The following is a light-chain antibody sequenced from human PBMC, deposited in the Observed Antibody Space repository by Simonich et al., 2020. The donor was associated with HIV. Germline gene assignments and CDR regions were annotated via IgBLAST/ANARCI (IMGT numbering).Light chain of an antibody. CDR1: SRSVSTSYY. CDR3: VLYMGSGIWV. CDR2: STN. Sequence: QTVVTQEPSFSVSPGGTVTLTCGLSSRSVSTSYYPSWYQQTPGQAPRTLIYSTNPRSSGVPDRFSGSILGNKAALTITGAKADDESDYYCVLYMGSGIWVFGGGTKLTVL. V-gene: IGLV8-61*01. J-gene: IGLJ3*02.